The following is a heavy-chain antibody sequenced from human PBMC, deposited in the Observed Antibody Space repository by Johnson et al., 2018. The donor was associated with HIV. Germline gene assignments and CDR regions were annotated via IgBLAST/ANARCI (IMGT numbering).Heavy chain of an antibody. CDR1: GFTFSSYA. CDR2: ISYDGSNK. J-gene: IGHJ3*02. V-gene: IGHV3-30*04. CDR3: ARDACTAGICYNAFDI. D-gene: IGHD2-8*02. Sequence: VQLVESGGGVVQPGRSLRLSCAASGFTFSSYAMHWVRQAPGKGLEWVAVISYDGSNKDYADSVKGRFPISRDNSKTTLYLQMNSLRAEDKAVYYCARDACTAGICYNAFDIWGQGTMVTVSS.